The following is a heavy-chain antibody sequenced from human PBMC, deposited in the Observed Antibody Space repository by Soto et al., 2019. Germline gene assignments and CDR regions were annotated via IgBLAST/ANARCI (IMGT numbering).Heavy chain of an antibody. CDR3: AREVGATY. CDR2: IKQDGSET. Sequence: GGSLRLSCAASGFTFSNFWMTWVRQAPGKGLEWVANIKQDGSETYYVDSVKGRFTISRDSAKNSEYLQMNSLRAEDTAVYYCAREVGATYWGQGTLVTVSS. V-gene: IGHV3-7*01. J-gene: IGHJ4*02. CDR1: GFTFSNFW. D-gene: IGHD1-26*01.